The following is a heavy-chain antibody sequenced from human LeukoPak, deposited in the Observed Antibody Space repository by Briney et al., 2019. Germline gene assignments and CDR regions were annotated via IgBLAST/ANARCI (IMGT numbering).Heavy chain of an antibody. CDR1: GGSFSGYY. CDR3: ARTPGYSSGWYRYYFDY. J-gene: IGHJ4*02. V-gene: IGHV4-34*01. CDR2: INHSGST. Sequence: PSETLSLTCAVYGGSFSGYYWSWIRQPPGKRLEWIGEINHSGSTNYNPSLKSRVTISVDTSKNQFSLKLSSVTAADTAVYYCARTPGYSSGWYRYYFDYWGQGTLVTVST. D-gene: IGHD6-19*01.